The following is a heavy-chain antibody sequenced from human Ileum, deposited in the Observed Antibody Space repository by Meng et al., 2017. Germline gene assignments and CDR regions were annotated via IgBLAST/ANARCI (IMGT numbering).Heavy chain of an antibody. CDR2: ISSGSNYI. CDR1: GFTFSTYE. V-gene: IGHV3-21*01. Sequence: GESLKISCAASGFTFSTYEMNWARQAPGKGLEWVSSISSGSNYIYYLDSVKGRFTISRDNAKNSLFLHMSSLRAEDTAVYYCARVRGWFDLWGQGTLVTVSS. J-gene: IGHJ5*02. CDR3: ARVRGWFDL.